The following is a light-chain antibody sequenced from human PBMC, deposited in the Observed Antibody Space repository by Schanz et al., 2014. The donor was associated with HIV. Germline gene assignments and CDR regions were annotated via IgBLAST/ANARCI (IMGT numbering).Light chain of an antibody. Sequence: EIVMTQSPATLSVSPGERATLSCRASQSVSSNLAWYQQKSGQAPRLVIYGASTRATGVPARFSGGGSGTDFTLTISSLQAEDFAIYYCQQYIDWPRTFGQGTTVEIK. V-gene: IGKV3-15*01. J-gene: IGKJ1*01. CDR1: QSVSSN. CDR3: QQYIDWPRT. CDR2: GAS.